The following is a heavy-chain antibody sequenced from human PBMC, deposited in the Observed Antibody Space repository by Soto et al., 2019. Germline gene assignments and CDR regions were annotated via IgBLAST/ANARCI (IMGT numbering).Heavy chain of an antibody. V-gene: IGHV1-58*02. Sequence: QMQLVQSGPEVKKPGTSVKVSCKASGFTFTSSAMQWVRQARGQRLEWIGWIVVGSGNTNYAQKFQERVTITRDMSTSTAYMELSSLRSEDTAVYYCAALANGYSGYDTAYYYYYMDVWGKGTTVTVSS. CDR1: GFTFTSSA. CDR3: AALANGYSGYDTAYYYYYMDV. J-gene: IGHJ6*03. D-gene: IGHD5-12*01. CDR2: IVVGSGNT.